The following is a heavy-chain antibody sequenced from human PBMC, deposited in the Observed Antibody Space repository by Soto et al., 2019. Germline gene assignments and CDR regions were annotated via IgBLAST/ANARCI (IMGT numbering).Heavy chain of an antibody. CDR1: GFTFSSYG. V-gene: IGHV3-33*01. Sequence: QVQLVESGGGVVQPGRSLRLSCAASGFTFSSYGMHWVRQAPGKGLEWVAVIWYDGSNKYYADSVKGRFTISRDNSKNTLYLQMNSLRDEETAVYYCARDFSSGYSDAFDIWGQGTMVTVSS. CDR3: ARDFSSGYSDAFDI. CDR2: IWYDGSNK. J-gene: IGHJ3*02. D-gene: IGHD3-22*01.